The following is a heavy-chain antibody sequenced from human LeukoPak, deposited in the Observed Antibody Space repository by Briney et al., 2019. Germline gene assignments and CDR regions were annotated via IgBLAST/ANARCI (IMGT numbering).Heavy chain of an antibody. CDR1: GFTFSSYA. D-gene: IGHD6-19*01. CDR3: AKDTGIAVAGTFYY. V-gene: IGHV3-23*01. J-gene: IGHJ4*02. CDR2: ISGSGGST. Sequence: GGSLRLSCAASGFTFSSYAMSWVRQAPGKGLEWVSAISGSGGSTYYADSVKGRFTISGDNSKNTLCLQMNSLRAEGTAVYYCAKDTGIAVAGTFYYWGQGTLVTVSS.